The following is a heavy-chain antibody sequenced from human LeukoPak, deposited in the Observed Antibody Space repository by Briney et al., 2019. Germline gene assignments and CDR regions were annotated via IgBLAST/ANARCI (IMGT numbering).Heavy chain of an antibody. CDR1: GYNFTSYY. V-gene: IGHV1-46*01. CDR2: INPSGGTT. D-gene: IGHD3-22*01. CDR3: ATGQRLGPYYYDSSGYYYGDY. J-gene: IGHJ4*02. Sequence: ASVKVSCKASGYNFTSYYMHWVRQAPGQGLEWMGIINPSGGTTSYAQKFQGRVTVTRDTSTSTVYMELSSLRSEDTAVYYCATGQRLGPYYYDSSGYYYGDYWGQGTLVTVSS.